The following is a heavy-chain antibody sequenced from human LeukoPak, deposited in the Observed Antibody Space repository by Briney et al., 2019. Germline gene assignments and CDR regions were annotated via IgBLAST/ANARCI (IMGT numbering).Heavy chain of an antibody. CDR3: ARDPGIAAAGNPGFYYYYYMDV. CDR1: GGSISSGGYY. J-gene: IGHJ6*03. Sequence: SQTLSLTCTVSGGSISSGGYYWSWIRQPPGKGLEWIGYIYHSGSTYYNPSLKSRVTISVDRSKNQFSLKLSSMTAADTAVYYCARDPGIAAAGNPGFYYYYYMDVWGKGTTVTVSS. D-gene: IGHD6-13*01. V-gene: IGHV4-30-2*01. CDR2: IYHSGST.